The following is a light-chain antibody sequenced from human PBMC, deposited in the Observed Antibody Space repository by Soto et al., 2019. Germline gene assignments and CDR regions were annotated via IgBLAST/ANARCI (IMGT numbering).Light chain of an antibody. CDR2: EGS. CDR1: SSDFGDYNF. V-gene: IGLV2-23*01. J-gene: IGLJ1*01. CDR3: CSYVGSSTYV. Sequence: QSALTQPASVSGSPGQSVTISCTGTSSDFGDYNFVSWYQHHPGKVPKVIIYEGSKRPSGVSNRFSGSKSGNTASLTISGLQAEDEADYYCCSYVGSSTYVFGTGTKLTVL.